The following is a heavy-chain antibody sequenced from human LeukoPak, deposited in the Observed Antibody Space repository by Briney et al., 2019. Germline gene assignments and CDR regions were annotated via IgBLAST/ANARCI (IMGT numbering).Heavy chain of an antibody. CDR2: INHSGST. J-gene: IGHJ6*02. Sequence: PSETLSLTCAVYGGSFSGYYLSWIRQPPGKGLEWIGEINHSGSTSYNPSLKSRVTISVDTSKNQFSLKLSSVTAADTAVYYCARNPSHHYDFWSGHPYYYYYYGMDVWGQGTTVTVSS. CDR3: ARNPSHHYDFWSGHPYYYYYYGMDV. CDR1: GGSFSGYY. V-gene: IGHV4-34*01. D-gene: IGHD3-3*01.